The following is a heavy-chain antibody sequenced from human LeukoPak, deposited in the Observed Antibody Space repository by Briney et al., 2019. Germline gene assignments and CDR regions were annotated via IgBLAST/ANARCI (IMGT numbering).Heavy chain of an antibody. CDR2: ISSSSSYI. J-gene: IGHJ3*02. CDR1: GFTFSSYE. V-gene: IGHV3-21*01. CDR3: VRTRGTAAAGAYFGSVHDVFDI. D-gene: IGHD6-13*01. Sequence: GGSLRLSCAASGFTFSSYEMNWVRQAPGKGLEWVSSISSSSSYIYYADSVKGRFTISRDNAKNSLYLQMNSLRVEDTAVYYCVRTRGTAAAGAYFGSVHDVFDIWGQGTKVTVSP.